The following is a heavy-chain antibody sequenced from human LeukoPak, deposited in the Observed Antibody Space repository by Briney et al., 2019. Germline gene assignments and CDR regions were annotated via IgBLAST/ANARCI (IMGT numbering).Heavy chain of an antibody. CDR1: GFTFSNYA. CDR3: AKQGAYTTPDHSDY. J-gene: IGHJ4*02. V-gene: IGHV3-23*01. Sequence: GGSLRLSCAASGFTFSNYAMSWVRQAPGKGLEWVSTISGTGGNTYYADSVKGRFTISKNISQSTLYLQMNSPMADDTAVYYCAKQGAYTTPDHSDYWGQGTLVTVSS. D-gene: IGHD2-2*02. CDR2: ISGTGGNT.